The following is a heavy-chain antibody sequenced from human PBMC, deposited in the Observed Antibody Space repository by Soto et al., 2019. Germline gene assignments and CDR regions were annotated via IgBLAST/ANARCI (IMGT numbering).Heavy chain of an antibody. Sequence: QLQLQESGPGLVKPSETLSLTCTVSGGSISSSSYFWGWIRQPPGKGLEWIGSMYYSGGTYYNPSLKSRVTLSVALSNTQFSLTLNSVTAAYTAVYYSARQGETTIRSPTCFDPWGQRTLVTVSS. V-gene: IGHV4-39*01. J-gene: IGHJ5*02. CDR1: GGSISSSSYF. D-gene: IGHD1-1*01. CDR2: MYYSGGT. CDR3: ARQGETTIRSPTCFDP.